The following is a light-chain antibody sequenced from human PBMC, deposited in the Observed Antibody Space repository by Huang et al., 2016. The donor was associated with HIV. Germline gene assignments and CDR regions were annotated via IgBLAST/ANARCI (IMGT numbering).Light chain of an antibody. CDR2: DAS. V-gene: IGKV3-11*01. Sequence: EIVLTQSPATLSLSPGERVTLSCRASQNINNYLAGYQQKPGQAPRLLIYDASNRATGIPARFSGSGSGTDFTLTISSLEPEDFAVYYCQQRSNWPTFGPGTKVDLK. J-gene: IGKJ3*01. CDR3: QQRSNWPT. CDR1: QNINNY.